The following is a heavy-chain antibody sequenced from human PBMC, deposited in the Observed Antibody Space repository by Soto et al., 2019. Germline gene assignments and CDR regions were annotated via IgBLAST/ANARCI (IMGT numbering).Heavy chain of an antibody. J-gene: IGHJ2*01. Sequence: EVQLLESGGGLVQPGGSLRLSCAASGFTFSSYAMSWVRQAPGKGLEWVSGISSGGASTYYADSVQGRFTVSRDKSKNTLFLQMNSLRAEDTALYYCARSPPASSSYAITGFQWYFDLWGRGTLVTVSS. D-gene: IGHD2-2*01. CDR1: GFTFSSYA. CDR3: ARSPPASSSYAITGFQWYFDL. V-gene: IGHV3-23*01. CDR2: ISSGGAST.